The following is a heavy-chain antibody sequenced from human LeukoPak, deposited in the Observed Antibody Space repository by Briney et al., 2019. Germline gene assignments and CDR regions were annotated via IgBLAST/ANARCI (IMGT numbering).Heavy chain of an antibody. CDR2: INHNRVT. Sequence: PSETLSLTCGVSGGSFTNQFWTWIRQAPGQGLEWIGDINHNRVTNYSPSLKSRVTISADTSNSLSLRSVTAADTAVYFCAWHYVWGRFDSWGQGTLVTVSS. J-gene: IGHJ4*02. CDR1: GGSFTNQF. CDR3: AWHYVWGRFDS. V-gene: IGHV4-34*01. D-gene: IGHD3-16*01.